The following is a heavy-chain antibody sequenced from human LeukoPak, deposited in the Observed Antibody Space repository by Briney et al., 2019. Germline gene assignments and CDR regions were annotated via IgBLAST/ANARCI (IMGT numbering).Heavy chain of an antibody. J-gene: IGHJ4*02. D-gene: IGHD3-3*01. CDR1: GFPFAPFW. CDR3: ARGIDEWFYLNY. V-gene: IGHV3-7*04. Sequence: PGGSLCLSCAASGFPFAPFWMTWVRQAPGKGPEFVATMNRDGSEVAYGNSVRGRFTISRDNAKNSLYLQMYSLGAEDTAVYYCARGIDEWFYLNYWGQGALVTVSS. CDR2: MNRDGSEV.